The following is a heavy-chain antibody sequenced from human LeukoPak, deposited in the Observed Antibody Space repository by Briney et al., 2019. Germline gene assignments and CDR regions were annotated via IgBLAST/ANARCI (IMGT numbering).Heavy chain of an antibody. CDR3: ARQGSSGWSPDY. D-gene: IGHD6-19*01. CDR2: IYYSGST. CDR1: GGSISSYY. Sequence: SETLSLTCTVSGGSISSYYWSWIRQPPGKGLEWIGYIYYSGSTNYNPSLKSRVTMSVDTSKNQFSLKLSSVTAADTAVYYCARQGSSGWSPDYWGQGTLVTVSS. V-gene: IGHV4-59*08. J-gene: IGHJ4*02.